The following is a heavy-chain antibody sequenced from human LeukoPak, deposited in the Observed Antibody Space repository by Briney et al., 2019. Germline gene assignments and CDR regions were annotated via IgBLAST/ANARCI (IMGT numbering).Heavy chain of an antibody. CDR2: IIPILGIA. D-gene: IGHD6-13*01. CDR3: ARDSDSSSFFDY. V-gene: IGHV1-69*04. CDR1: GGTFSSYT. Sequence: SVKVSCKASGGTFSSYTISWVRQAPGQGLEWMGRIIPILGIANYAQKFQGRVTITADKSTSPAYMELSSLRSEDTAVYYCARDSDSSSFFDYWGQGTLVTVSS. J-gene: IGHJ4*02.